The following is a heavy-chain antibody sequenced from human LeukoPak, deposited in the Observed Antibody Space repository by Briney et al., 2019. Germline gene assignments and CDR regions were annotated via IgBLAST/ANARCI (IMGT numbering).Heavy chain of an antibody. D-gene: IGHD2-2*01. CDR2: IRQDGSEK. CDR1: GFTFSSYW. Sequence: GGSLRLSCAASGFTFSSYWMSWVRQAPGKGLEWVANIRQDGSEKYYVDSVKGRFTISRDNAKNSLYLQMNSVRAEHTAVYYCARDRVVVPAAFRSWGRETGVSVSS. J-gene: IGHJ4*02. V-gene: IGHV3-7*01. CDR3: ARDRVVVPAAFRS.